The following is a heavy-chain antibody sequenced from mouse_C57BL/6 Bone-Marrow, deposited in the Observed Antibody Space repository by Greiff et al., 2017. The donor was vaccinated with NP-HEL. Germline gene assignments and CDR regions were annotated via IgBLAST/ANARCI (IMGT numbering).Heavy chain of an antibody. V-gene: IGHV5-12*01. Sequence: EVQRVESGGGLVQPGGSLKLSCAASGFTFSDYYMYWVRQTPEKRLEWVAYISNGGGSTYYPDTVKGRFTISRDNAKNTLYLQMSRLKSEDTAMYYCARRYSNYLTPYWYFDVWGTGTTVTVSS. J-gene: IGHJ1*03. CDR2: ISNGGGST. CDR3: ARRYSNYLTPYWYFDV. D-gene: IGHD2-5*01. CDR1: GFTFSDYY.